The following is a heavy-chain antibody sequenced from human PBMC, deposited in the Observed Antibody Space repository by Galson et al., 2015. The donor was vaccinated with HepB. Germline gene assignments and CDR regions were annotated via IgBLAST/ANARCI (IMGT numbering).Heavy chain of an antibody. D-gene: IGHD4-17*01. CDR1: GFTFSSYA. CDR3: AKSNIKDYGADPVCFDY. V-gene: IGHV3-23*01. CDR2: ISGSGGST. Sequence: SLRLSCAASGFTFSSYAMSWVRQAPGKGLEWVSAISGSGGSTYYADSVKGRFTISRDNSKNTLYLQMNSLRAEDTAVYYCAKSNIKDYGADPVCFDYWGQGTLVTVSS. J-gene: IGHJ4*02.